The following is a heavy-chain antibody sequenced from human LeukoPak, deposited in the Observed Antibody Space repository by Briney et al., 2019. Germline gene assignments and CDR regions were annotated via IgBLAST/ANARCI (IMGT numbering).Heavy chain of an antibody. CDR1: GGSVSNYY. D-gene: IGHD7-27*01. CDR2: IYYTET. J-gene: IGHJ4*02. CDR3: ATRKLGNDY. Sequence: KTSETLSLTCSVSGGSVSNYYWSWIRQSPGKGLEWIGYIYYTETSYNPSLKGRVTISADTSKNQFSLKLYSVTAADTAVYYCATRKLGNDYWGQGTLVTVSS. V-gene: IGHV4-59*02.